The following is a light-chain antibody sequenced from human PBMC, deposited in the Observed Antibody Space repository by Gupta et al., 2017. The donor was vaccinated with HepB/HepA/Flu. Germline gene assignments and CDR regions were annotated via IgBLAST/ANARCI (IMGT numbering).Light chain of an antibody. CDR1: SSNIGSFY. J-gene: IGLJ1*01. V-gene: IGLV1-51*02. CDR2: ENN. CDR3: GTWDSTLSAHV. Sequence: QSVLTQPPSVSAAPGQKVTISCSGSSSNIGSFYVSWYQQLPGAAPKLLIYENNNRSSGIPDRFSGSKSGTSATLGVTELQTGDEADYYCGTWDSTLSAHVFGTGTKVTVL.